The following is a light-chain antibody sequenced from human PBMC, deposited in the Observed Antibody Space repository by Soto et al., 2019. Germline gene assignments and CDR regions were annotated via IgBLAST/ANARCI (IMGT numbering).Light chain of an antibody. J-gene: IGKJ3*01. CDR2: AAS. CDR1: QGISSF. V-gene: IGKV1-9*01. CDR3: LHLNSYSPDT. Sequence: DIQLTQSPSFLSASVGDRVTITCRASQGISSFLAWYQQKPGKAPELLIFAASTLQNGVPSRFSGSGSGTEFTLTIGSLQPEDFATYYCLHLNSYSPDTFGPGTKVDVK.